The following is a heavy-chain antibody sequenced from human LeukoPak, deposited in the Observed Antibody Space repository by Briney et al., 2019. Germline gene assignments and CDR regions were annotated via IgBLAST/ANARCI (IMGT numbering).Heavy chain of an antibody. CDR2: ISAYNGNT. CDR1: GYTFTSYG. CDR3: ARDPSNTSGWMTWFDP. D-gene: IGHD6-19*01. V-gene: IGHV1-18*01. J-gene: IGHJ5*02. Sequence: ASVKVSCKASGYTFTSYGISWVRQAPGQGLEWMGWISAYNGNTNYAQKLQGRVTMATDTSTSTAYMELRSLKSDDTAVYYCARDPSNTSGWMTWFDPWGQGTLVTVSS.